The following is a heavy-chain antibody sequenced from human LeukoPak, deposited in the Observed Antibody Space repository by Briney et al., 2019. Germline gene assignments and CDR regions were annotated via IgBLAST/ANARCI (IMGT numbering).Heavy chain of an antibody. Sequence: PGGSLRLSCAASGFSVSSNYVSWVRQAPGKGLEWVSVIYSGGTTYYADSIKGRFTISRDNSKNTLYLQMNSLRAEDTAVYYCAGRSGYSYGDFDYWGQGTLVTVSS. V-gene: IGHV3-53*01. CDR3: AGRSGYSYGDFDY. CDR1: GFSVSSNY. D-gene: IGHD5-18*01. J-gene: IGHJ4*02. CDR2: IYSGGTT.